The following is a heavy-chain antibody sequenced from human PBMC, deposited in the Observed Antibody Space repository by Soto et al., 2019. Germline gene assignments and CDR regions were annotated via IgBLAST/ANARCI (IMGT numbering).Heavy chain of an antibody. CDR2: IYFDGITT. CDR1: GFTFNTHW. Sequence: PGGSLRLSCTASGFTFNTHWMHWVRQAPGKGLVWASRIYFDGITTNYADSVKGRLTVSRDNAKNTVYLHVNTLRDEDTDVYYCARGGAMRVDYWGQGTLVTVYS. D-gene: IGHD1-26*01. J-gene: IGHJ4*02. V-gene: IGHV3-74*01. CDR3: ARGGAMRVDY.